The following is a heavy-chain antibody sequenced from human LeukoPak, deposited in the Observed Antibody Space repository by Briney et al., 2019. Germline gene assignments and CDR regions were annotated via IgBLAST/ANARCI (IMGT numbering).Heavy chain of an antibody. V-gene: IGHV1-2*04. D-gene: IGHD2-15*01. CDR1: GYTFTGYY. CDR2: INPNSGGT. Sequence: ASVKVSCKASGYTFTGYYMHWVRQAPGQGLEWMGWINPNSGGTNYAQKFQGWVTMTRDTSISTAYMELSRLRSDDTAVYYCARGNCSGGSCYESYYFDYWAREPWSPSPQ. J-gene: IGHJ4*02. CDR3: ARGNCSGGSCYESYYFDY.